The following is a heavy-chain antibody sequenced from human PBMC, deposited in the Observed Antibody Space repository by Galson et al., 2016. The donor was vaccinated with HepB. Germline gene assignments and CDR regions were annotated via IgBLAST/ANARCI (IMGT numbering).Heavy chain of an antibody. CDR3: ARDLSGPDY. CDR2: IEPDGNSP. CDR1: GFTFRNHQ. J-gene: IGHJ4*02. Sequence: SLRLSCAVSGFTFRNHQMHWVRQVPGKGLVWVSRIEPDGNSPIYADSVKGRFTISRDNAENMLYLQMNSLRAEDTAIYYCARDLSGPDYWGQGTLVTVSS. V-gene: IGHV3-74*01.